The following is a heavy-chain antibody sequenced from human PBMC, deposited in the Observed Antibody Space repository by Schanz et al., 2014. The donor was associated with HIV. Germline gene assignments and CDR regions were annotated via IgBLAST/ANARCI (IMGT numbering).Heavy chain of an antibody. CDR3: AKVFTVITYVAEYFHH. CDR2: ISDSGGST. V-gene: IGHV3-23*04. D-gene: IGHD3-16*01. CDR1: GFTFRSYA. J-gene: IGHJ1*01. Sequence: VQLVESGGGVVQPGRSLRLSCAVSGFTFRSYAMSWVRQAPGKGLEWVSRISDSGGSTYYADSVKGRFTISRDNSKNRLYLQMNSLRAEDTAIYYCAKVFTVITYVAEYFHHWGQGTLVSVSS.